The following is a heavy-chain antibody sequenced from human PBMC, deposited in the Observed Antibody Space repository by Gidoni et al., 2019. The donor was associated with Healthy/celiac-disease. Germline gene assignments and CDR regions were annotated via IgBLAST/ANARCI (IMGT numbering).Heavy chain of an antibody. Sequence: QVQLVESGGGVVQPGRSLRLSCAASGLTFSSYGMPWVRQAPGKGLEWVAVISHDGSNKYYADSVKGRFTISRDNSKNTLYLQMNSLRAEDTAVYYCAKDLGITIFGVVRVYYYYGMDVWGQGTTVTVSS. V-gene: IGHV3-30*18. J-gene: IGHJ6*02. D-gene: IGHD3-3*01. CDR1: GLTFSSYG. CDR3: AKDLGITIFGVVRVYYYYGMDV. CDR2: ISHDGSNK.